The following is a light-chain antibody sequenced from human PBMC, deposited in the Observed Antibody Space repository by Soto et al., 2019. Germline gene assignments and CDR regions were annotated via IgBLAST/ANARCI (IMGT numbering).Light chain of an antibody. J-gene: IGLJ1*01. V-gene: IGLV2-14*01. CDR2: EVS. CDR1: SSDVGSYDF. CDR3: SSYSSSTVRYV. Sequence: QSLLTQPASVSGSPGQSITMSCTGTSSDVGSYDFVSWYQQHPGKAPKLLIYEVSNRPSRVSARFSGSKSDNTASLTISGLQAADEADYFCSSYSSSTVRYVFGSGTKLTVL.